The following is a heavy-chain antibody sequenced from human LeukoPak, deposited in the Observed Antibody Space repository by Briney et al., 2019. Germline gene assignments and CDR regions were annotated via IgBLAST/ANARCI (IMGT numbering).Heavy chain of an antibody. CDR3: ANQGGRYCSSTSCYNGGLDY. CDR1: GFTFSSYG. V-gene: IGHV3-30*02. CDR2: IWYDGSNK. D-gene: IGHD2-2*02. Sequence: GGSLRLSCAASGFTFSSYGMHWVRQAPGKGLGWGAVIWYDGSNKYYADSVKGRFPISRDNSKNTLYLQMNSLRAEDTAVYYCANQGGRYCSSTSCYNGGLDYWGQGPLVTVSS. J-gene: IGHJ4*02.